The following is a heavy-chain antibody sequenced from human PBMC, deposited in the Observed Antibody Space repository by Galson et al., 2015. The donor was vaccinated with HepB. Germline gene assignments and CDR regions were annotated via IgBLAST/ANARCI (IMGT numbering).Heavy chain of an antibody. Sequence: SVKVSCKASGYIFTNFAIHWVRQAPGQRLEWMGWINAGNGNTKYSQKFQGRVTITRDTSATTAYMELSSLRSEDTAVYYCARGAESGYSYGYKDYWGQGTLVTVSS. CDR1: GYIFTNFA. J-gene: IGHJ4*02. CDR2: INAGNGNT. CDR3: ARGAESGYSYGYKDY. D-gene: IGHD5-18*01. V-gene: IGHV1-3*01.